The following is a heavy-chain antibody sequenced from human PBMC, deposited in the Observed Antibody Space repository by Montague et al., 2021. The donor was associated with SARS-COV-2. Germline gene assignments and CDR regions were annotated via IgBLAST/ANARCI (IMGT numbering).Heavy chain of an antibody. Sequence: TLSLICAVSGGSINSGGYSWSWIRQSPGKGLEWIGYILHSGSTYYNPSLWSRVTISVDRSKSQFSLNLTSMTAADTAVYFCARAASPRGAFDVWGQGTVVTVSS. D-gene: IGHD3-10*01. V-gene: IGHV4-30-2*06. CDR1: GGSINSGGYS. CDR3: ARAASPRGAFDV. J-gene: IGHJ3*01. CDR2: ILHSGST.